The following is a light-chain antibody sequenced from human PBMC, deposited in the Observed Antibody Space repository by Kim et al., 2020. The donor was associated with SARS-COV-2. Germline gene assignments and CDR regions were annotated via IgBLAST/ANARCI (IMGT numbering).Light chain of an antibody. CDR2: EGS. J-gene: IGLJ2*01. CDR1: SSDVGSYNL. V-gene: IGLV2-23*01. CDR3: CSYAGSSTSVV. Sequence: QSIPISCTGTSSDVGSYNLVSWYQQHPGKAPKLMIYEGSKRPSGVSNRFSGSKSGNTASLTISGLQAEDEADYYCCSYAGSSTSVVFGGGTQLTVL.